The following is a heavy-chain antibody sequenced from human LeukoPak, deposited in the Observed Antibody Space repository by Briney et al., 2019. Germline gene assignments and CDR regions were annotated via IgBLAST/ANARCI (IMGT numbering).Heavy chain of an antibody. V-gene: IGHV3-33*01. CDR1: GFTFSSYG. Sequence: PGRSLRLSCAASGFTFSSYGMHWVRQAPGKGLEWVAVIWYDGSNKYYADSVKGRFTISRDNSKNTLYLQMNSPRAEDTAVYYCARDLHGSWYPNWFDPWGQGTLVTVSS. CDR3: ARDLHGSWYPNWFDP. CDR2: IWYDGSNK. D-gene: IGHD6-13*01. J-gene: IGHJ5*02.